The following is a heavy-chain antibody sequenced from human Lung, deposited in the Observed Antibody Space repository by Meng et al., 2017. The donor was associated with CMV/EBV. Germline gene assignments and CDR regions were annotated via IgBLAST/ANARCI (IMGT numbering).Heavy chain of an antibody. V-gene: IGHV4-4*02. CDR2: ISHSERT. Sequence: SXTXSLXXAVSGGSISSNNWWSWVRQSPGKGLEWIGEISHSERTNYNPSLQSRVTISVDKSKNQFSLNLSSMTAADTAVYYCARLVGVPAAIGWLDPWGQGTXVTVAS. D-gene: IGHD2-2*01. CDR3: ARLVGVPAAIGWLDP. J-gene: IGHJ5*02. CDR1: GGSISSNNW.